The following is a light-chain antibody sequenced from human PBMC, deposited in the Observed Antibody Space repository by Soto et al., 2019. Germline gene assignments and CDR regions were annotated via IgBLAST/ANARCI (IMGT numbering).Light chain of an antibody. CDR2: DAS. V-gene: IGKV1D-13*01. CDR1: QGISSA. CDR3: QQFNNYPLT. J-gene: IGKJ4*01. Sequence: AIQLTQSPSSLAASVGDRVTVTCRASQGISSALAWYQQKPGRAPKLLIYDASNLEGGVPSRFNGRGSETDFALTISSLQPEDFATYYCQQFNNYPLTFGGGTKVEIK.